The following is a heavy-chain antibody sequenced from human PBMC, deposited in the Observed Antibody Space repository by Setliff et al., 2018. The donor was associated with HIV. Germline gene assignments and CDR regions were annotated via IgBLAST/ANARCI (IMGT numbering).Heavy chain of an antibody. D-gene: IGHD2-8*01. CDR1: GFTFTTYA. V-gene: IGHV3-21*01. J-gene: IGHJ4*02. Sequence: KPGGSLRLSCGASGFTFTTYAMNWVRQAPGKGLEWVSSISGSGSSIYYADSVKGRFTISRDNSKNTLYVQMNSLRAEDTAVYYCARETRVYAMGAAGNFDYWGQGTLVTVSS. CDR3: ARETRVYAMGAAGNFDY. CDR2: ISGSGSSI.